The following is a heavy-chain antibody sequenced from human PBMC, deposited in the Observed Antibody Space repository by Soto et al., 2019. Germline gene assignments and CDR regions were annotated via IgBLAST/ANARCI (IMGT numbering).Heavy chain of an antibody. CDR1: GFNFSDSA. V-gene: IGHV3-23*01. CDR2: VTVSGDTT. CDR3: AKHGCSSPACYPYYYYGGV. D-gene: IGHD2-15*01. Sequence: EVQLLESGGGLAQPGGSLRLSCAASGFNFSDSALSWVRQATGKGLEWVSSVTVSGDTTYYADSVKGRFTIARDNSKSTVYLKMNRLRAEDTAVYYCAKHGCSSPACYPYYYYGGVWGKGATVTVSS. J-gene: IGHJ6*03.